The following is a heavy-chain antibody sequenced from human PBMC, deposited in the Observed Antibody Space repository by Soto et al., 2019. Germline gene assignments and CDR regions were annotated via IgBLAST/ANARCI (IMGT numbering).Heavy chain of an antibody. CDR3: LSSAFMGS. CDR1: GFTFSSTT. Sequence: GGSLRLSCSASGFTFSSTTMHWVRQAPGKGLEYVSAISGNGVDTYYADSVKGRFTISRDNSKNNLFLQMSSLRTEDTAVYFCLSSAFMGSWGQGILVTVSS. V-gene: IGHV3-64D*08. J-gene: IGHJ5*02. CDR2: ISGNGVDT. D-gene: IGHD3-10*01.